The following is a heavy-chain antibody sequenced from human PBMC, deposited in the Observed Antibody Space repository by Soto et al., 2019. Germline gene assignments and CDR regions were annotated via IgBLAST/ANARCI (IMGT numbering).Heavy chain of an antibody. CDR2: IYYSGNT. V-gene: IGHV4-30-4*01. D-gene: IGHD6-25*01. CDR3: ARDFKRYSSATSALEY. Sequence: PSETLSLTCTVSGDSISSGDYYWSWIRQPPGKGLEWIGCIYYSGNTYYSPSLKRRFSISVDTSKNQFSLQLSSVTVADTAVYYCARDFKRYSSATSALEYWGLGTLLTVSS. J-gene: IGHJ4*02. CDR1: GDSISSGDYY.